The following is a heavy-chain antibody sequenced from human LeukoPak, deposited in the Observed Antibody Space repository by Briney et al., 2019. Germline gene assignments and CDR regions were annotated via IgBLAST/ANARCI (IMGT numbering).Heavy chain of an antibody. Sequence: GGSLRLSCAASGXTFSIYWMHWVRQAPGKGLVWVSRINSDGSSTSYADSVKGRFTISRDNAKNSLYLQMNSLRAEDTAVYYCTREEVVVLDALDIWGQGTMVTVSS. CDR3: TREEVVVLDALDI. CDR2: INSDGSST. D-gene: IGHD2-2*01. J-gene: IGHJ3*02. CDR1: GXTFSIYW. V-gene: IGHV3-74*01.